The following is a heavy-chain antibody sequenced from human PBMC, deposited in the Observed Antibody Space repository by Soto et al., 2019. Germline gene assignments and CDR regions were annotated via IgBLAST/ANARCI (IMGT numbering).Heavy chain of an antibody. Sequence: PSETLSLTCAVYGGSVNGYYWNWIRQPPGKGLEWIGEINHTGGTHYNPSLKSRVTMSVDTSKNQFSLKLSSVTAADTAVYYCARLPNYDILTGPWFDPWGQGTLVTVSS. CDR1: GGSVNGYY. V-gene: IGHV4-34*10. J-gene: IGHJ5*02. CDR2: INHTGGT. CDR3: ARLPNYDILTGPWFDP. D-gene: IGHD3-9*01.